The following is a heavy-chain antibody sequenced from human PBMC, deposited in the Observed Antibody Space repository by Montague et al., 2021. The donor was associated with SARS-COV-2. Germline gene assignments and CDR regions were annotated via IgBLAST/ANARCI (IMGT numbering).Heavy chain of an antibody. CDR2: VYFSGTA. Sequence: SETLSLTCTVSAGSINNHYWSWIRQTPGKELEWIAYVYFSGTASXNPSLKSRVTISVDTSRNQFSLQLTSVTAADTAVYYCARRYGDGTGYRYMDSWGQGTLVPVSS. D-gene: IGHD3-9*01. V-gene: IGHV4-59*08. J-gene: IGHJ4*02. CDR3: ARRYGDGTGYRYMDS. CDR1: AGSINNHY.